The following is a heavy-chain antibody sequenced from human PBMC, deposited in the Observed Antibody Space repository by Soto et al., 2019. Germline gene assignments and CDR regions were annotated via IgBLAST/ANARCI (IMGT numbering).Heavy chain of an antibody. V-gene: IGHV3-23*01. D-gene: IGHD1-7*01. J-gene: IGHJ4*02. CDR1: GFTFSTYA. Sequence: GGSLRLSCAASGFTFSTYALSWVRQAPGKGLEWVSAISANGQGIYYADSVRGRFTISRDNSKDTIFLHMDSLRAEDTAVYYCAKDRNYPRDQFHYWGQGTLVTVSS. CDR2: ISANGQGI. CDR3: AKDRNYPRDQFHY.